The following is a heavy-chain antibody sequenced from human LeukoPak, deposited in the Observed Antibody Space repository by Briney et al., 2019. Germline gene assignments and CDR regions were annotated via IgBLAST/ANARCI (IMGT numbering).Heavy chain of an antibody. CDR1: GFTFSTYS. V-gene: IGHV3-48*02. Sequence: GGSQRLSCVASGFTFSTYSINWIRQAPGKGLEWISYITSDSSAMSYADSVKGRFTISRDNAKNSLYLHMNSLSDEDTAMYFCVRDLLWAFDIWGQGTMVTVSS. CDR3: VRDLLWAFDI. CDR2: ITSDSSAM. D-gene: IGHD2-21*01. J-gene: IGHJ3*02.